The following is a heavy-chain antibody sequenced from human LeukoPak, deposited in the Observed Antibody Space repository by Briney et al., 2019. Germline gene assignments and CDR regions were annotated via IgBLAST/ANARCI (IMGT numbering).Heavy chain of an antibody. D-gene: IGHD4-17*01. CDR2: IGSSGDII. J-gene: IGHJ4*02. V-gene: IGHV3-48*03. CDR3: ARAGPVYGDYAY. CDR1: GFTFSSYE. Sequence: GGSLRLSCAASGFTFSSYEVDWVRQAPGKGLEWVSYIGSSGDIIYYADSVKGRFTISRDNAKNSLYLQMNSLRAEDTAIYYCARAGPVYGDYAYWGQGTLVTVSS.